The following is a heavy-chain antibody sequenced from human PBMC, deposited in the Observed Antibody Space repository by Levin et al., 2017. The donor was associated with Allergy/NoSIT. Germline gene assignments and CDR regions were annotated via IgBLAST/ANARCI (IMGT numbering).Heavy chain of an antibody. CDR2: ITNSGAST. Sequence: LSLTCAASGFTFRTYTMGWVRQAPGKGLEWVSTITNSGASTYYADSVKGRFTISRDNSQNTLYLQMDSLRADDTAVYYCAGGRWFGPTEYWGQGTQVTVSS. CDR1: GFTFRTYT. J-gene: IGHJ4*02. CDR3: AGGRWFGPTEY. V-gene: IGHV3-23*01. D-gene: IGHD3-10*01.